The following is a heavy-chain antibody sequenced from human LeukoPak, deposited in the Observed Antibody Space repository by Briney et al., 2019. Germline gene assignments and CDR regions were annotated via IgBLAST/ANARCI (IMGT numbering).Heavy chain of an antibody. D-gene: IGHD3-22*01. CDR3: ARRGMYYYDSSGGLDY. V-gene: IGHV5-51*01. CDR2: IYPGDSDT. J-gene: IGHJ4*02. CDR1: GYSFTSYW. Sequence: GESLKISXKGSGYSFTSYWIGWVRQKPGKGLEWMGIIYPGDSDTRYSPSFQGQVTISADKSISTAYLQWSSLKASDTAMYYCARRGMYYYDSSGGLDYWGQGTLVTVSS.